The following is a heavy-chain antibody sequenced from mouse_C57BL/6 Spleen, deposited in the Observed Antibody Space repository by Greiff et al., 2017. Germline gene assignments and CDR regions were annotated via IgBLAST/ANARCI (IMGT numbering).Heavy chain of an antibody. CDR1: GYAFTHYL. D-gene: IGHD2-3*01. V-gene: IGHV1-54*01. CDR2: INPGSGGT. CDR3: ARGTVYDGYYFDY. J-gene: IGHJ2*01. Sequence: QVQLQQSGAELVRPGTSVKVSCKASGYAFTHYLIEWVKQRPGQGLEWIGVINPGSGGTNYNEKFKGKATLTADKSSSTAYMQLSSLTAEDSAVYFCARGTVYDGYYFDYWGQGTTLTVSS.